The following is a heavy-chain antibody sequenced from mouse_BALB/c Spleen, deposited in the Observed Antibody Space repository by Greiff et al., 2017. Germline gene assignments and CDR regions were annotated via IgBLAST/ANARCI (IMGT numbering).Heavy chain of an antibody. J-gene: IGHJ4*01. CDR3: ARRPPIYYDYDGYAMDY. CDR2: ISSGSSTI. Sequence: EVMLVESGGGLVQPGGSRKLSCAASGFTFSSFGMHWVRQAPEKGLEWVAYISSGSSTIYYADTVKGRFTISRDNPKNTLFLQMTSLRSEDTAMYYCARRPPIYYDYDGYAMDYWGQGTSVTVSS. V-gene: IGHV5-17*02. D-gene: IGHD2-4*01. CDR1: GFTFSSFG.